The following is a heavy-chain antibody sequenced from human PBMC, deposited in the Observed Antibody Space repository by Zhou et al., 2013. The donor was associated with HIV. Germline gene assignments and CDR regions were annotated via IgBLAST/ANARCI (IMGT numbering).Heavy chain of an antibody. J-gene: IGHJ3*02. CDR2: INPTSGDT. V-gene: IGHV1-2*02. Sequence: QVQLVQSGAEVKKPGASVKVSCKASGYTFTAYYMHWVRQAPGQGLEYLGWINPTSGDTRYAQKFQGRVTMTRDTSISTAYMELSRLRSDDTAVYYCAREWYCSSTSCYGAFDIWGQGTMVTVSS. D-gene: IGHD2-2*01. CDR3: AREWYCSSTSCYGAFDI. CDR1: GYTFTAYY.